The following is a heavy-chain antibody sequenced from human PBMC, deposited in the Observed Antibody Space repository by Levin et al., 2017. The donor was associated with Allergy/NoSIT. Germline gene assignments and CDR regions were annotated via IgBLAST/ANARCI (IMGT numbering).Heavy chain of an antibody. CDR3: ARGGGLGYDGSEGRLGY. Sequence: VASVKVSCKASGYTFTSYGISWVRQAPGQGLEWMGWISAYNGNTNYAQKLQGRVTMTTDTSTSTAYMEMRSLRSDDSAVYYCARGGGLGYDGSEGRLGYWGQGTLVTVSS. CDR1: GYTFTSYG. CDR2: ISAYNGNT. J-gene: IGHJ4*02. D-gene: IGHD3-3*01. V-gene: IGHV1-18*01.